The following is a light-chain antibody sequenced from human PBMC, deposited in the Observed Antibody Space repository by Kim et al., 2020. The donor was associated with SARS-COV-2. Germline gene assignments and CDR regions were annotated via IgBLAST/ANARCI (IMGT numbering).Light chain of an antibody. CDR3: HQYASAPRT. J-gene: IGKJ1*01. Sequence: LAPGESATLSCRASQSVTSNYLAWYQQKPGQAPRLLIYGASSRATGIPDRFSGSGSGTDFTLIIWRLEPEDFAVYYCHQYASAPRTFGQGTKLEI. CDR1: QSVTSNY. V-gene: IGKV3-20*01. CDR2: GAS.